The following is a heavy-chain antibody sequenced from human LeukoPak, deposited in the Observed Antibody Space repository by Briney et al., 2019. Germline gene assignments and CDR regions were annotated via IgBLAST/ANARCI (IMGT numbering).Heavy chain of an antibody. Sequence: GGSLRLSCAGSGFTFSSLWMSWFRQAPGKGLEWVAIIKQDGSEKYYVDSVKGRFTVSRDNAKKGVYLQMNNLSVDDTAVYYCAGDAGWTFGIWGQGTKVVVSS. CDR3: AGDAGWTFGI. CDR2: IKQDGSEK. J-gene: IGHJ3*02. CDR1: GFTFSSLW. D-gene: IGHD1-14*01. V-gene: IGHV3-7*01.